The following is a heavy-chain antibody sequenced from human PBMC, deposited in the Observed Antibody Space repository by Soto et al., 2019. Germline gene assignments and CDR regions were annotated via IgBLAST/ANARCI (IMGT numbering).Heavy chain of an antibody. CDR3: ARDTPPTDY. CDR2: ISAYNTNT. Sequence: QVQLVQSGAGVKKPGASVKVSCKTSSYTFTSYHISWVRQAPGQGLEWMGWISAYNTNTNYAQKFQGRVTMTTDTLTSTAYMELRSLRSDDTAVYYCARDTPPTDYWGQGTLVTVSS. CDR1: SYTFTSYH. J-gene: IGHJ4*02. V-gene: IGHV1-18*01.